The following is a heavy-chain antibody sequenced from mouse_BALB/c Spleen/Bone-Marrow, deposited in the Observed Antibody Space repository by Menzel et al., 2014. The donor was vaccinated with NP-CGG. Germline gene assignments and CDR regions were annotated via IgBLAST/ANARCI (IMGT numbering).Heavy chain of an antibody. CDR2: INPDSRTI. CDR3: ARPDYCGYLNY. V-gene: IGHV4-1*02. D-gene: IGHD1-1*01. Sequence: EVQGVESGGGLVQPGGSLKLSCAASGFDFSRYWMSWVRQAPGKGLEWIGEINPDSRTINYSPSLKDKFIISRDNAKNTLYLLLNKVRSEDTALYYCARPDYCGYLNYWGQGTTLTVSS. CDR1: GFDFSRYW. J-gene: IGHJ2*01.